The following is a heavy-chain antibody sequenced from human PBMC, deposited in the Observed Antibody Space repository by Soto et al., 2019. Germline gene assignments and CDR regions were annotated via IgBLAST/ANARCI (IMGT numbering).Heavy chain of an antibody. Sequence: QVQLQESGPGLVKPSGTLSLTCAVSGGSISGHNWWSWVRQAPGKGLEWIGEIYHGGTTNYNPSLNSRVTISLDQSKNPLSLKLRAVTAADTAVYYCAAQTISYSWDVWGQGTTVTVSS. D-gene: IGHD4-4*01. J-gene: IGHJ6*02. CDR3: AAQTISYSWDV. CDR2: IYHGGTT. CDR1: GGSISGHNW. V-gene: IGHV4-4*02.